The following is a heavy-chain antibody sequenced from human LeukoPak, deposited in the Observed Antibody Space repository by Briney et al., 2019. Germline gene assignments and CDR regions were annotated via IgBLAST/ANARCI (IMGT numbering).Heavy chain of an antibody. CDR1: GYTFSNYY. J-gene: IGHJ1*01. V-gene: IGHV1-46*01. Sequence: GASVTVSFKASGYTFSNYYVHWVRHAPGQGLEWMGIIKPSGGGTSYALKFQGRVTLTRDTSTSTAYMELSSLRSEDTAVYYCARDHFDSSGYHYLLGYFEHWGQGTLVTVSS. CDR2: IKPSGGGT. CDR3: ARDHFDSSGYHYLLGYFEH. D-gene: IGHD3-22*01.